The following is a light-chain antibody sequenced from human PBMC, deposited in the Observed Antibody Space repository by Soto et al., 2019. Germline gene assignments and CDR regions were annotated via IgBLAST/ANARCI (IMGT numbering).Light chain of an antibody. CDR3: QQYNDLST. CDR1: QTIGTW. CDR2: KAS. J-gene: IGKJ4*01. V-gene: IGKV1-5*03. Sequence: DIQMTQSPSTLSASVGDTVTITCRASQTIGTWLAWYQQKPAKAPKLLIYKASTLESGVPSRFSGSGSGTEFTLTISSLQADDFATYHCQQYNDLSTFGGGTKVEIK.